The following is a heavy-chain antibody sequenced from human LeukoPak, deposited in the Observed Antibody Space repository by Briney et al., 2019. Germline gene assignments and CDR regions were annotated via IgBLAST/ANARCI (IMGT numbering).Heavy chain of an antibody. D-gene: IGHD5-24*01. CDR3: ARDSRRDGYNLDY. J-gene: IGHJ4*02. CDR1: GYSISSGFY. Sequence: SETLSLTCTVSGYSISSGFYWGWIRQPPGKGLEWIWSIYHSGSTHYNSSLKSRVTISRDTSKNEFSLKLSSVTAADTAVYYCARDSRRDGYNLDYWGRGTLVTVSS. CDR2: IYHSGST. V-gene: IGHV4-38-2*02.